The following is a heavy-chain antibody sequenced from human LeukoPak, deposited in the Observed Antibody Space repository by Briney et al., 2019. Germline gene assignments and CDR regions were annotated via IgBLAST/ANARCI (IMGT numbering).Heavy chain of an antibody. J-gene: IGHJ4*02. CDR1: GFTFSTYA. Sequence: GSLRLSCAASGFTFSTYAMCWVRQAPGQGLEWVSPLSGDGGSTYYAESVKGRFTISRDNSKNTLYLQMNSLRAEDTAVYYCAKRPDCSTTNCFRFEYWGQGTLVTVSS. CDR2: LSGDGGST. V-gene: IGHV3-23*01. CDR3: AKRPDCSTTNCFRFEY. D-gene: IGHD2-2*01.